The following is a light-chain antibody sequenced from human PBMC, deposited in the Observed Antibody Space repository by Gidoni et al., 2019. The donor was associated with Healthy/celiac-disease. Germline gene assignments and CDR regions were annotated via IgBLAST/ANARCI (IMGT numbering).Light chain of an antibody. V-gene: IGLV3-19*01. CDR3: NSRDSSGNHLGV. J-gene: IGLJ2*01. CDR2: GKN. CDR1: RLRSYY. Sequence: SSELTQDPAVSVALGQTVRITCHGDRLRSYYASWYQQKPGQAPVLVIYGKNNRPSGIPDRFSGSSSGNTASLTITGAQAEDEADYYCNSRDSSGNHLGVFGGGTKLTVL.